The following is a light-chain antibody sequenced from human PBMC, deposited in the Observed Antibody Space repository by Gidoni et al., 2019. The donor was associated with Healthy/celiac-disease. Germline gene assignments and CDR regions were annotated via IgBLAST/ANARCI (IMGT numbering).Light chain of an antibody. CDR2: DDG. V-gene: IGLV3-21*02. CDR3: QVWDSSSDHVV. Sequence: SYGLTQPPSVSGAPGQTARITCGGKNLGSKSVHWYQQKPGQAPLLVVYDDGDRPSGTPERFSGSNSGNTATLTISRVEAGDEADYYCQVWDSSSDHVVFGGGTKLTVL. CDR1: NLGSKS. J-gene: IGLJ2*01.